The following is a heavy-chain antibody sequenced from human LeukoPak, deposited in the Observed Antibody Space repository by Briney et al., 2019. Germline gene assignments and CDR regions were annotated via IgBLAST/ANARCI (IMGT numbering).Heavy chain of an antibody. CDR2: ISGSGGST. J-gene: IGHJ4*02. Sequence: GGSLRLSCAASGFTFSSYAMSWIRQAPGKGLEWVSAISGSGGSTYYADSVKGRFTISRDNSKNTLYLQMNSLRAEGTAVYYCARDRAATPDYWGQGTLVTVSS. V-gene: IGHV3-23*01. CDR3: ARDRAATPDY. CDR1: GFTFSSYA. D-gene: IGHD2-15*01.